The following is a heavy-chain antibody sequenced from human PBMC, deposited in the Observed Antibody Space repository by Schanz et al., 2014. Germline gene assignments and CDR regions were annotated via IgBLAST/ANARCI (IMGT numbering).Heavy chain of an antibody. CDR1: GFTFSTYA. CDR3: AKDPSHGDYDYYFDY. J-gene: IGHJ4*02. D-gene: IGHD3-22*01. CDR2: ISGSGGST. V-gene: IGHV3-23*01. Sequence: EVQLLDSGGGLVQPGGSLRLSCAASGFTFSTYAMSWVRQAPEKGLEWVSAISGSGGSTYYADSVKGRFTISRDNSKNTLYLQMNSLRAEDTAVYYCAKDPSHGDYDYYFDYWGQGTLVTVSS.